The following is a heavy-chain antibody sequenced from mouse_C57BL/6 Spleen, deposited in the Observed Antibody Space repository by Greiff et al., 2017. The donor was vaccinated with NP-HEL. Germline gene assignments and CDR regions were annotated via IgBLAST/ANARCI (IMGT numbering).Heavy chain of an antibody. Sequence: QVQLKQSGAELARPGASVKLSCKASGYTFTSYGISWVKQRTGQGLEWIGEIYPRSGNTYYNEKFKGKATLTADKSSSTAYMELRSLTSEDSAVYFCARDGTTVVGLDYWGQGTTLTVSS. V-gene: IGHV1-81*01. D-gene: IGHD1-1*01. CDR2: IYPRSGNT. CDR1: GYTFTSYG. CDR3: ARDGTTVVGLDY. J-gene: IGHJ2*01.